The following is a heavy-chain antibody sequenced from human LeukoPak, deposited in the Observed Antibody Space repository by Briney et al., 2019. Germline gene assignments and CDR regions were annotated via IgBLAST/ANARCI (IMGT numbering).Heavy chain of an antibody. V-gene: IGHV3-7*01. J-gene: IGHJ4*02. Sequence: GGSLRLSCAASGLTFSPYWMSWVRQAPGKGLEWVANINQDGSDTYYVDSVKGRFTISRDNAKNSLYLQMNSLRAEDTAVYYCARDSGWYTHDYWGQGTLVTVSS. CDR3: ARDSGWYTHDY. CDR2: INQDGSDT. CDR1: GLTFSPYW. D-gene: IGHD6-19*01.